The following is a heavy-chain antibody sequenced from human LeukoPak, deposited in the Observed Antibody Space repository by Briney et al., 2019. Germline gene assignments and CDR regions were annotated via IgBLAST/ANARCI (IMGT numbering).Heavy chain of an antibody. D-gene: IGHD6-13*01. CDR3: TKSAGYSSSWYNFQH. CDR2: ISGSGGNT. J-gene: IGHJ1*01. V-gene: IGHV3-23*01. Sequence: PGGSLRLSCAASGFTFSSYAMSWVRQAPGKGLDWVSAISGSGGNTYYADSVKGRFTISRDNSKNTLYLQMNSLRAEDTAVYYCTKSAGYSSSWYNFQHWGQGTLVTVSS. CDR1: GFTFSSYA.